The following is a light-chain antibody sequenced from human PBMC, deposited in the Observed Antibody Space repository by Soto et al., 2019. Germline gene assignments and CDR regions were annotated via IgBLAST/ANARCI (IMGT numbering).Light chain of an antibody. CDR2: DAS. J-gene: IGKJ5*01. CDR3: QQGYSSAIT. Sequence: DIQMTQSPSTLSASVGDSVTITCRASQNIRNWLAWYQQKPGKAPNPLIYDASSLQSGVPSRFSGSGSGTDFTLTVNSLQPEDFATYYCQQGYSSAITFGQGTRLEI. V-gene: IGKV1-5*01. CDR1: QNIRNW.